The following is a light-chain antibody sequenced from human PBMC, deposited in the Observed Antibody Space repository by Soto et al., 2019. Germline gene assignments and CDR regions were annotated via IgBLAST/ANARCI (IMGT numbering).Light chain of an antibody. V-gene: IGKV3-20*01. J-gene: IGKJ1*01. CDR2: GAS. CDR1: QSVSSSY. CDR3: HQYGSSAWT. Sequence: EIVLTQSPGTLSLSPGERATLSCRASQSVSSSYLAWYQQKPGQAPRLLIYGASSRATGIQDRFSGSGSGTDFTLTISRLEPEDFAVYYCHQYGSSAWTVGQGTKVEIK.